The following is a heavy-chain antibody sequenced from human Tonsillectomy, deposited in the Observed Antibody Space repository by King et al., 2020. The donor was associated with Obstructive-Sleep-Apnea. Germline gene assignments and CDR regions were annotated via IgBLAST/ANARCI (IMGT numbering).Heavy chain of an antibody. CDR1: GFSFPDYA. D-gene: IGHD5-18*01. CDR3: ARGYTPADD. CDR2: IRNNADGGTV. Sequence: VQLVESGGGLVRPGRSLRLSCTTSGFSFPDYAMTWFRQSPGTGLEWVGFIRNNADGGTVEYAASVKGRFTLSRDDSKDITFLQLNSLKTEDTAVYSCARGYTPADDWGPGTLVTVSS. V-gene: IGHV3-49*03. J-gene: IGHJ4*02.